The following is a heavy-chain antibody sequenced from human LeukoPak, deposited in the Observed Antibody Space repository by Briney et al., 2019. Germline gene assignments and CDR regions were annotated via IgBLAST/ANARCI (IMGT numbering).Heavy chain of an antibody. CDR1: GFTFSGSA. Sequence: GGSLRLSCAASGFTFSGSAMHWVRQASGKGLEWVGRIRSKANSYATAYAASVKGRFTISRDDSKNTAYLQMNSLKTKDTAVYYCTRYCSSTSCLYGFDYWGQGTLVTVSS. CDR2: IRSKANSYAT. J-gene: IGHJ4*02. D-gene: IGHD2-2*01. CDR3: TRYCSSTSCLYGFDY. V-gene: IGHV3-73*01.